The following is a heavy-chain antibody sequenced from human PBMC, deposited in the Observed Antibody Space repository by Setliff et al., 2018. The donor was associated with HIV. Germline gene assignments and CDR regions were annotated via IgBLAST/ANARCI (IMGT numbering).Heavy chain of an antibody. Sequence: SETLSLTCAVSGVSISSRNWWSWVRQPPGKGLEWIGEINYSGNTNYNPSLKTRVTISVDKSKNQFFLNLKSVTAADTAVYFCSSEYSGSGINFNPLTWGQGTLVTVSS. V-gene: IGHV4-4*02. CDR3: SSEYSGSGINFNPLT. J-gene: IGHJ5*02. D-gene: IGHD3-10*01. CDR1: GVSISSRNW. CDR2: INYSGNT.